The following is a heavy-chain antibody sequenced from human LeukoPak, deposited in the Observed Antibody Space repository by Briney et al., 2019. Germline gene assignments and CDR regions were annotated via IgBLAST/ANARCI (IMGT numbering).Heavy chain of an antibody. D-gene: IGHD5-24*01. J-gene: IGHJ4*02. CDR3: ARVLDGYNLSPCDY. Sequence: GGSLRLSCAASGFTFSSYSMNWVRQAPGKGLEWLSSISSSNFYIYYADSIKGRFTISRDDAKNSLYLQMNSLRAEDTGVYYCARVLDGYNLSPCDYWGQGTLVTVSS. CDR1: GFTFSSYS. V-gene: IGHV3-21*01. CDR2: ISSSNFYI.